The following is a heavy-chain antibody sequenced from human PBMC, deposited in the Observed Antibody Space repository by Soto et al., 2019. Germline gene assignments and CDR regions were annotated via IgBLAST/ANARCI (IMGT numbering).Heavy chain of an antibody. V-gene: IGHV3-48*02. CDR2: ISSSGDTT. CDR3: ARVWGTNDDFDY. J-gene: IGHJ4*02. CDR1: GFTFSTYS. Sequence: GGSLRLSCAASGFTFSTYSMNWVRQAPGKGLEWVSYISSSGDTTYCADSVKGRFTISRDNANNSVYLQMNGLRDEDTAVYYCARVWGTNDDFDYWGQGARVTVSS. D-gene: IGHD3-16*01.